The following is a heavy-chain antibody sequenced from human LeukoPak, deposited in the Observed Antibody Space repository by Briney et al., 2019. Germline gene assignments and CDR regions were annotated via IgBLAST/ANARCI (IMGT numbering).Heavy chain of an antibody. J-gene: IGHJ2*01. D-gene: IGHD4-17*01. CDR1: GGSISSGGYS. CDR3: ARGGYGGNNHWYFDL. CDR2: IYHSGST. V-gene: IGHV4-30-2*01. Sequence: SQTLSLTCAVSGGSISSGGYSWSWIRQPPGKGLEWIGYIYHSGSTYYNPSLKSRVTISVDRSKNQFSLKLSSVTAADTAVYYCARGGYGGNNHWYFDLWGRGTLVTVSS.